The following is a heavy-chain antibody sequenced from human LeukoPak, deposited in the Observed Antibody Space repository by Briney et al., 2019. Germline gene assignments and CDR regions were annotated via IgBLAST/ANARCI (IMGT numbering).Heavy chain of an antibody. CDR1: GFTFSNAW. CDR2: INSDGSST. D-gene: IGHD3-10*01. V-gene: IGHV3-74*01. J-gene: IGHJ4*02. Sequence: GGSLRLSCAASGFTFSNAWMTWVRQAPGKGLVWVSRINSDGSSTSYADSVKGRFTISRDNAKNTLYLQMDSLRAEDTAVYYCARDLSTTYYYGSGSSHWGQGTLVTVSS. CDR3: ARDLSTTYYYGSGSSH.